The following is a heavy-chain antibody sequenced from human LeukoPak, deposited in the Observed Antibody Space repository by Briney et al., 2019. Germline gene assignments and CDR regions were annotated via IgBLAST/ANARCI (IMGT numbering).Heavy chain of an antibody. CDR3: ARDHYYDGRGRFDP. Sequence: SETLSLTCSVSGGSVTSGIYHWVWIRQPPGKGLEWIGSVYFDGGTHYNPSLQSRVTVSIDTSKNQFSLRLSSVTAADTALYYCARDHYYDGRGRFDPWGPGTLVTVSS. CDR2: VYFDGGT. V-gene: IGHV4-39*07. CDR1: GGSVTSGIYH. D-gene: IGHD3-16*01. J-gene: IGHJ5*02.